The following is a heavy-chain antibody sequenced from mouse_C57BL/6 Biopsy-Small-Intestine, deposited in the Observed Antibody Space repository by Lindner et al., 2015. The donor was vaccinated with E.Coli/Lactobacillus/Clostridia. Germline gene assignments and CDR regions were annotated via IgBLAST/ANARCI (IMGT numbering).Heavy chain of an antibody. CDR3: APFITTVDYYFDH. J-gene: IGHJ2*01. Sequence: VQLQESGPELVRPGASVKISCKVPGYTFTSHWMQWVRQRPGQGLEWIGGIFPGSRSTYYNEKFKGKATLTVDTSSSTAYMQLSSLTSEDSAVYFCAPFITTVDYYFDHWGQGTTLTVSS. CDR1: GYTFTSHW. CDR2: IFPGSRST. V-gene: IGHV1-56*01. D-gene: IGHD1-1*01.